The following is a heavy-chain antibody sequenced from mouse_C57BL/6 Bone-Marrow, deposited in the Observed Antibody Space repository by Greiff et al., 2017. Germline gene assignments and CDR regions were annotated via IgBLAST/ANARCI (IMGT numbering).Heavy chain of an antibody. D-gene: IGHD2-2*01. CDR2: IDPETGGT. J-gene: IGHJ3*01. Sequence: QVQLQQSGAELVRPGASVTLSCKASGYAFTDYEMHWVKQTPVHGLEWIGAIDPETGGTAYNQKFKGKAILTADKPSSTAYMELRSLTSEDSAVYYCTRWGDGYDGAWFAYWGQGTLVTVSA. V-gene: IGHV1-15*01. CDR3: TRWGDGYDGAWFAY. CDR1: GYAFTDYE.